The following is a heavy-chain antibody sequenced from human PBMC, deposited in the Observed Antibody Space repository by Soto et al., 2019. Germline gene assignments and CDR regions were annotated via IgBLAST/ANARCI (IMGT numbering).Heavy chain of an antibody. D-gene: IGHD3-22*01. Sequence: QVQLVQSGAEVKKPGSSVKVSCKASGGTFSSYAISWVRQAPGQGLEWMGEINPIFGTANYAQKFKGRVTITADESTSTAYKELSSLRSEDTAVYYCAGDRGPSSGYYPYWFDPWGQGTLVTVSS. CDR1: GGTFSSYA. CDR2: INPIFGTA. CDR3: AGDRGPSSGYYPYWFDP. J-gene: IGHJ5*02. V-gene: IGHV1-69*12.